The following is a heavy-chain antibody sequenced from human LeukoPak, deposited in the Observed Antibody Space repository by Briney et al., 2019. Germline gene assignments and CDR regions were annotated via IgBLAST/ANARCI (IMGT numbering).Heavy chain of an antibody. Sequence: GGSLRLSCAASGFTFSSYDMHWVRQVTGKRLEWVSAIGIAGDTYYLDSVRGRFTISRENAKNSLYLQMNSLRAGDTAVYYCARGGDRDYWGQGTLVTVSS. J-gene: IGHJ4*02. CDR2: IGIAGDT. V-gene: IGHV3-13*04. CDR3: ARGGDRDY. CDR1: GFTFSSYD.